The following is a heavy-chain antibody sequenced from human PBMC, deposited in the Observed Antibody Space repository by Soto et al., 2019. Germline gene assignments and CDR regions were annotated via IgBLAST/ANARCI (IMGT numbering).Heavy chain of an antibody. Sequence: HITLKESGHTLVIPTQTLTLTCTFSGFSLSTSGVGVGWIRQPPGKALEWLALIYWDDDKRYSHTLQSRLTMTNDASESHRGITMTNRDPVDTGTYYCAHSSAEGGGYYYGIDVWGQGTTVTVSS. CDR3: AHSSAEGGGYYYGIDV. CDR1: GFSLSTSGVG. D-gene: IGHD2-15*01. J-gene: IGHJ6*02. CDR2: IYWDDDK. V-gene: IGHV2-5*02.